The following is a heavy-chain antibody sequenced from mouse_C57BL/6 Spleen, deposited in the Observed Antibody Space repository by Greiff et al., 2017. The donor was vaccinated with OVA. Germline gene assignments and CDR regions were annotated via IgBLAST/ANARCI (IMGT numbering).Heavy chain of an antibody. CDR2: INPYNGGT. D-gene: IGHD2-4*01. V-gene: IGHV1-19*01. CDR1: GYTFTDYY. Sequence: VQLQQSGPVLVKPGASVKLSCKASGYTFTDYYMNWVKQSHGKSLEWLGVINPYNGGTSYNQKFKGKATLTVDKSSSTAYMERHRLAAEDSAVYDCAREGDYDEEGYLDYWGQGTTLTVSS. CDR3: AREGDYDEEGYLDY. J-gene: IGHJ2*01.